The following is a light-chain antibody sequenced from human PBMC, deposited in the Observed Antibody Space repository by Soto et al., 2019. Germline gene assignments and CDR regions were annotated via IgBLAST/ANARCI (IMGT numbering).Light chain of an antibody. Sequence: DIHLTQSPSILSASVVDRFTLTCRASQDVSDFLAWYQHAPGKAPNLLIYGGYTLQSGVPSRFSGSGSGTEFSLTITGLQPEDFATYYCQYINGVPTINFGQGTRLEIK. CDR1: QDVSDF. J-gene: IGKJ5*01. CDR2: GGY. V-gene: IGKV1-9*01. CDR3: QYINGVPTIN.